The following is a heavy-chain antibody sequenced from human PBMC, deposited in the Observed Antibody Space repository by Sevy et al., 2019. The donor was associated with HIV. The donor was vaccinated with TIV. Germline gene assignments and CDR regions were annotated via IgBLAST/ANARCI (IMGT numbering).Heavy chain of an antibody. CDR1: GGTFSSYA. V-gene: IGHV1-69*13. D-gene: IGHD3-10*01. J-gene: IGHJ6*02. CDR3: SHGGSGSYYGTQNYYYYYGMDV. CDR2: IIPIFGTA. Sequence: ASVKVSCKAPGGTFSSYAISWVRQAPGQGLEWMGGIIPIFGTANYAQKFQGRVTIIADESTSTAYMELSSLRSEDTAVYYCSHGGSGSYYGTQNYYYYYGMDVWGQGTTVTVSS.